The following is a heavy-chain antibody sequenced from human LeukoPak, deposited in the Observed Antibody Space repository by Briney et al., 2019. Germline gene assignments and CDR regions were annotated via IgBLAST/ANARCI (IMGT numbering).Heavy chain of an antibody. Sequence: SSETLSLTCTVSGGSISSHYWSWIRQPPGKGLEWIGYIYYSGSTNYNPSLKSRVTISVDTSKNQFSLKLSSVTAADTAVYYCACGALGWGQGTLVTVSS. CDR1: GGSISSHY. D-gene: IGHD1-26*01. J-gene: IGHJ4*02. V-gene: IGHV4-59*11. CDR3: ACGALG. CDR2: IYYSGST.